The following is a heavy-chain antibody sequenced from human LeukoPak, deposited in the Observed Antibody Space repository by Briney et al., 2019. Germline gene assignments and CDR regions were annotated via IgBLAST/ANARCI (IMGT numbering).Heavy chain of an antibody. CDR2: IYYSGST. CDR1: GGSISSSSYY. CDR3: ARGRAIAAAGKGWFDP. Sequence: SETLSLTCTVSGGSISSSSYYWGWIRQPPGKGLEWIGSIYYSGSTYYNPSLKSRVTISVDTSKNQFSLKLSSVTAADTAVYYCARGRAIAAAGKGWFDPWGQGTLVTVSS. V-gene: IGHV4-39*07. J-gene: IGHJ5*02. D-gene: IGHD6-13*01.